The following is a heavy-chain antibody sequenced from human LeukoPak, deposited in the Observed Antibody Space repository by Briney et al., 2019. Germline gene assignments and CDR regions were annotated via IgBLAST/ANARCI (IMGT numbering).Heavy chain of an antibody. CDR3: ATDRYSSSWYYFDY. Sequence: ASVTVSCTVSGYTLTELSMHWVRQAPGKGLEWMGGLDPEDGETIYAQKFQGRVTMTEDTSTDTAYMELSSLRSEDTAVYYCATDRYSSSWYYFDYWGQGTLVTVSS. J-gene: IGHJ4*02. D-gene: IGHD6-13*01. V-gene: IGHV1-24*01. CDR1: GYTLTELS. CDR2: LDPEDGET.